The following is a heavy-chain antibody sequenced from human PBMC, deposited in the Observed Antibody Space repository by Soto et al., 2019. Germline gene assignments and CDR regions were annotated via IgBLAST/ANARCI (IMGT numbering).Heavy chain of an antibody. CDR2: IIPILGIA. CDR1: GGTFSSYT. J-gene: IGHJ1*01. V-gene: IGHV1-69*02. Sequence: GASVKVSCKASGGTFSSYTSSWVRQAPGQGLEWMGRIIPILGIANYAQKFQGRVTITADKSTSTAYMELSSLRSEDTAVYYCARGSLSAAEYFQHWGQGTLVTVSS. D-gene: IGHD3-16*02. CDR3: ARGSLSAAEYFQH.